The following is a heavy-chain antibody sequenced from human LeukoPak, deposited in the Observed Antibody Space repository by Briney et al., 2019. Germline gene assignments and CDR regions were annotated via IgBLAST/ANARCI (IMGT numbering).Heavy chain of an antibody. CDR3: ARDNSVGDNAWWFDP. CDR2: INPTGGST. Sequence: ASVKVSCKASGYTFTGYYMHWVRQAPGQGLEWMGLINPTGGSTGYAQKLQGRVTMTRDMSTSTDYMELSSLRSEDTAIYYCARDNSVGDNAWWFDPWGQGTLVTVSS. V-gene: IGHV1-46*01. D-gene: IGHD1-26*01. J-gene: IGHJ5*02. CDR1: GYTFTGYY.